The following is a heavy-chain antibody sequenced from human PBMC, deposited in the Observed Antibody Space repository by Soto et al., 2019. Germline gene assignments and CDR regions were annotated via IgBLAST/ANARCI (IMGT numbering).Heavy chain of an antibody. CDR3: ASEAIAAAAVYGMDV. D-gene: IGHD6-13*01. CDR1: GYTFTNYA. J-gene: IGHJ6*02. CDR2: INAGNGNT. Sequence: QVQLVQSGAEEKKPGASVKVSCKASGYTFTNYAMLWVRQAPGQRLEWMGWINAGNGNTKYSQKFQGRVTITRDTSASTAYMELSSLRSEDTAVYYCASEAIAAAAVYGMDVWGQGTTVTVSS. V-gene: IGHV1-3*05.